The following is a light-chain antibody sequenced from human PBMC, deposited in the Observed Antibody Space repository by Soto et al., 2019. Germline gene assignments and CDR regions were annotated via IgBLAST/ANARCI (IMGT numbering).Light chain of an antibody. V-gene: IGKV3-20*01. CDR1: QSVINTY. Sequence: EIVLTQSPGTLSLSPGERATLSCRASQSVINTYLAWYQQKPGQAPRLLMYDASNRATGIPDRFSGSGSGTYVNLTISRLEPEDFAVYYCQQYGSSTWTFGKGTKVEIK. CDR2: DAS. J-gene: IGKJ1*01. CDR3: QQYGSSTWT.